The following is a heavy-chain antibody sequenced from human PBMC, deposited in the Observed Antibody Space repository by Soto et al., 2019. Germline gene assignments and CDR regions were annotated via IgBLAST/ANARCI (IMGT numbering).Heavy chain of an antibody. CDR2: ISWDGGST. V-gene: IGHV3-43D*03. CDR3: ARVKSSCWYRWFDP. CDR1: GFTFDDYA. Sequence: GGSLRLSCAASGFTFDDYAMHWVRQAPGKGLEWVSLISWDGGSTYYADSVKGRFTISRDNSKNSLYLQMNSLRAEDTTVYYCARVKSSCWYRWFDPWGQGTLVTVSS. J-gene: IGHJ5*02. D-gene: IGHD6-13*01.